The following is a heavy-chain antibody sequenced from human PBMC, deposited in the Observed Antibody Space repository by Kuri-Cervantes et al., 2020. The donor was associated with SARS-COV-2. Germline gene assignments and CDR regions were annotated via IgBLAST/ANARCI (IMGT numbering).Heavy chain of an antibody. Sequence: GGSLRLSCAASGFTFSTYSMNWVRQAPGKGLEWVASISSSSSYIYYADSVKGRLTISRDKAKNSLYLQMNSLRAEDTAVYYCARDRPSNYYGSGSSLDAFDNWGQGTMVTVSS. D-gene: IGHD3-10*01. CDR3: ARDRPSNYYGSGSSLDAFDN. CDR1: GFTFSTYS. J-gene: IGHJ3*02. CDR2: ISSSSSYI. V-gene: IGHV3-21*01.